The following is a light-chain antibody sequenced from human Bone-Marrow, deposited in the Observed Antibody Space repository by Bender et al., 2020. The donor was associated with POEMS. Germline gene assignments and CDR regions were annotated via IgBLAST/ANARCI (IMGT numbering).Light chain of an antibody. CDR1: SRDVGSYDL. CDR3: CSYAGGSPYV. V-gene: IGLV2-23*02. J-gene: IGLJ1*01. Sequence: QSALTQPASMSGSPGQSITISCTGTSRDVGSYDLVSWYQQHPGKAPKVMIYEVSKRPSGVSNRFSGSKSGNTASLTISGLQAEDEADYYCCSYAGGSPYVFGTGTKVTVL. CDR2: EVS.